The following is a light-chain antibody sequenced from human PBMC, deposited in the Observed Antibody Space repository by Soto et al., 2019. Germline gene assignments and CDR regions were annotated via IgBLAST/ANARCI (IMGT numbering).Light chain of an antibody. CDR1: QSVSSY. Sequence: EIVLRQSPATLSLSPGERATLSCRASQSVSSYLVWYQQKPGQAPRLLIYDASNRATGIPARFSGSGSGTDFTLIISSLEPEDFAGYYCQQRSSWPLTFGGGTKVDIK. V-gene: IGKV3-11*01. J-gene: IGKJ4*01. CDR3: QQRSSWPLT. CDR2: DAS.